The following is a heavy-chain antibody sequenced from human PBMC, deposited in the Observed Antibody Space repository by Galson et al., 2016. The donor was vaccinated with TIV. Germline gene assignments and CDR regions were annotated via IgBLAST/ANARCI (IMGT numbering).Heavy chain of an antibody. CDR1: GYTFNYYA. Sequence: SVEVSCKASGYTFNYYAIHWVRQAPGQGLEWMGWINAGNGNTKYSQTFQGRVTITTDTSATTAYMELTSLRSEDTAVYYCARYRLIDGLAPDALYIWGQGTMVTVSS. CDR3: ARYRLIDGLAPDALYI. J-gene: IGHJ3*02. D-gene: IGHD3/OR15-3a*01. V-gene: IGHV1-3*01. CDR2: INAGNGNT.